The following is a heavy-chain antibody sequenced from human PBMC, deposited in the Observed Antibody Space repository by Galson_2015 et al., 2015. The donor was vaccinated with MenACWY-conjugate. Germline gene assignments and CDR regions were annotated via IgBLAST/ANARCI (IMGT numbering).Heavy chain of an antibody. CDR3: AKFTRGDTGYYYYYYGMDV. J-gene: IGHJ6*02. CDR2: ISGSGGST. CDR1: GFTFSSYA. Sequence: SLRLSCAASGFTFSSYAMSWVRQAPGKGLEWVSAISGSGGSTYYADSVKGRFTISRDNSKNTLYLQMNSLRAEDTAVYYCAKFTRGDTGYYYYYYGMDVWGQGTTVTVSS. D-gene: IGHD3-10*01. V-gene: IGHV3-23*01.